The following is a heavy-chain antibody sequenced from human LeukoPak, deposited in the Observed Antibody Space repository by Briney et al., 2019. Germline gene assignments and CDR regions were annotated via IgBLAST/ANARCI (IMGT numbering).Heavy chain of an antibody. V-gene: IGHV1-3*01. CDR3: AKIKGNDAFDI. CDR1: GYTFTSYA. CDR2: INAGNGYT. J-gene: IGHJ3*02. Sequence: ASVKVSCKASGYTFTSYAMHWVRQAPGQRLEWMGWINAGNGYTKYSQKFQGRVTMTTDASTSTAYMELRSLRSDDTAVYYCAKIKGNDAFDIWGQGTMVTVSS.